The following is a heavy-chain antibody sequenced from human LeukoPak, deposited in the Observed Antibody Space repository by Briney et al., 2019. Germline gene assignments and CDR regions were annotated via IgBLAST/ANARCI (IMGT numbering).Heavy chain of an antibody. CDR3: ARDKGRSYDAFDI. J-gene: IGHJ3*02. CDR1: GYTFTGYY. V-gene: IGHV1-2*02. D-gene: IGHD3-16*02. Sequence: ASVKVSCKASGYTFTGYYMHWVRQAPGQGLEWMGWINPNSGGTNYAQKFQGRVTMTRDTSISTAYMELSRLRSEDTAVYYCARDKGRSYDAFDIWGQGTMVTVSS. CDR2: INPNSGGT.